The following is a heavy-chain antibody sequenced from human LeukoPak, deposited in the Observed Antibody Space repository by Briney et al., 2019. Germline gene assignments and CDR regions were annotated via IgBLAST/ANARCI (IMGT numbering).Heavy chain of an antibody. D-gene: IGHD3-10*01. Sequence: GASVKVSWKASGYTFTSYDINWARQATGQGLEWMGWMKPNSGETGYGQRFQGRVTFTRDTSSSTAYMELSSLISEDTAVYYCARYIRGEGFDIWGLGTLVTVSS. V-gene: IGHV1-8*01. J-gene: IGHJ3*02. CDR2: MKPNSGET. CDR1: GYTFTSYD. CDR3: ARYIRGEGFDI.